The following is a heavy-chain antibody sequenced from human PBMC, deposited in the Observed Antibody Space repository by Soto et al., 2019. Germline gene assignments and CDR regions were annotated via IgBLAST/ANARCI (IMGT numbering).Heavy chain of an antibody. J-gene: IGHJ6*02. Sequence: GGSLRLSCVVSGLPVSTNYMSWVRQAPGKGLEWVSFIYSDGRTFYADSVKGRFTISRDNAKNTLYLQMNSLRAEDTAVYYCARDAYYDMGVWGQGTTVTVSS. CDR2: IYSDGRT. V-gene: IGHV3-53*01. CDR1: GLPVSTNY. CDR3: ARDAYYDMGV.